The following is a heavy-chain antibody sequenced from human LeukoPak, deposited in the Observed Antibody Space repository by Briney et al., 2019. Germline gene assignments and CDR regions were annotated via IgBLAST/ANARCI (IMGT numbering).Heavy chain of an antibody. V-gene: IGHV5-51*01. CDR3: ARLIGSSWTHYYGMDV. D-gene: IGHD6-13*01. CDR1: GYSFTSYW. Sequence: GESLKISCKGSGYSFTSYWIGWVRQMPGKGLEWMGIIYTGDSDTRYSPSFQGQVTISAGKSISTAYLQWSSLKASDTAMYYCARLIGSSWTHYYGMDVWGQGTTVTVSS. J-gene: IGHJ6*02. CDR2: IYTGDSDT.